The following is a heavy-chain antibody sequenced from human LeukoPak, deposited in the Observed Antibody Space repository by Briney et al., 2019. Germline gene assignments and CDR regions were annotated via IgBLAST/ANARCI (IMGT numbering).Heavy chain of an antibody. CDR1: GFTFDDYA. J-gene: IGHJ4*02. Sequence: PGGSLILSCAASGFTFDDYAVHWVRQAPGKGLEWVSGISWNSGSIGYADSVKGRFTISRDNAKNSLYLQMNSLRAEDMALYYCAKDYYGYSSGWLDYWGQGILVTVSS. D-gene: IGHD6-19*01. CDR3: AKDYYGYSSGWLDY. CDR2: ISWNSGSI. V-gene: IGHV3-9*03.